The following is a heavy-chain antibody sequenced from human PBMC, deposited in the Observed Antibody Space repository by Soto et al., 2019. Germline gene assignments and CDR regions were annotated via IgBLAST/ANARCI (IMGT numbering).Heavy chain of an antibody. D-gene: IGHD6-13*01. CDR3: ARAAAVESWFDP. V-gene: IGHV4-30-4*01. Sequence: QVQLQESGPGLVKPSQTLSVTCTVSGGSISSVDYYWSWIRQPPGKGLEWIGYIYYRGSTYYNPSLKSRVTISVDTSKNQFSLKLSSVTAADTAVYYCARAAAVESWFDPWGQGTLVTVSS. CDR1: GGSISSVDYY. CDR2: IYYRGST. J-gene: IGHJ5*02.